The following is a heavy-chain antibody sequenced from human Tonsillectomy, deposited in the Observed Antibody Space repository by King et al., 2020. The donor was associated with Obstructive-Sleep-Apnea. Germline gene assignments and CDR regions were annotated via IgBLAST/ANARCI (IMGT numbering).Heavy chain of an antibody. CDR1: GCPITSHH. CDR2: IHYRGGA. J-gene: IGHJ4*02. CDR3: AREGGGGVDY. Sequence: MQLQESGPGLVKPSETLSLTCTVSGCPITSHHWSWIRQPPGKGLEWIGYIHYRGGADYSPYLKSRVSMSADTSKNHLALQLTSVTVADTAVYYCAREGGGGVDYWGQGILVTVSS. V-gene: IGHV4-59*11. D-gene: IGHD3-16*01.